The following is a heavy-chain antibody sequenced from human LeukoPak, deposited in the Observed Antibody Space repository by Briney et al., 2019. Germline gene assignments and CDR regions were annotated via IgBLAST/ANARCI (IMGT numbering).Heavy chain of an antibody. CDR3: ARDSFLDAFDI. J-gene: IGHJ3*02. CDR1: GFTFSSYS. V-gene: IGHV3-21*01. Sequence: PGGSLRLSCAASGFTFSSYSMNWVRQAPGKGLEWVSSISSSSSYIYYADSVKGRSTISRDNAKNSLYLQMNSLRAEDTAVYYCARDSFLDAFDIWGQGTMVTVSS. CDR2: ISSSSSYI.